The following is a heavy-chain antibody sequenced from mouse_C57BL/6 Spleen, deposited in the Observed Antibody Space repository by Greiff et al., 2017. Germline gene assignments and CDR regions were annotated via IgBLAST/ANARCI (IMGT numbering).Heavy chain of an antibody. D-gene: IGHD2-4*01. V-gene: IGHV1-54*01. CDR3: ASYDYDDGYFDY. J-gene: IGHJ2*01. CDR2: INPGSGGT. Sequence: QVQLKQSGAELVRPGTSVKVSCKASGYAFTNYLIEWVKQRPGQGLEWIGVINPGSGGTNYNEKFKGKATLTADKSSSTAYMQLSSLTSEDSAVYFCASYDYDDGYFDYWGQGTTLTVSS. CDR1: GYAFTNYL.